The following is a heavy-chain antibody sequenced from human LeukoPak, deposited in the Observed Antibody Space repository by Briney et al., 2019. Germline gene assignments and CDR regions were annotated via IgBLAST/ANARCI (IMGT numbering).Heavy chain of an antibody. J-gene: IGHJ5*02. Sequence: SETLSLTCSVSGGSISSGSYYWSWIRQPAGKGLEWIGRIFITGSTNYNPSLKSRVTISVDTSKNQISLKLSSATAADTAVYYCARESAAWFDPWGQGTLVTVPS. V-gene: IGHV4-61*02. D-gene: IGHD6-25*01. CDR3: ARESAAWFDP. CDR1: GGSISSGSYY. CDR2: IFITGST.